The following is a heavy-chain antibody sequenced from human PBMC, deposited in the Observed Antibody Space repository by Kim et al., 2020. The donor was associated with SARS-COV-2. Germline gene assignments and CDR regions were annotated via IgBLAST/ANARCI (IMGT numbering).Heavy chain of an antibody. D-gene: IGHD3-10*01. CDR1: GGSISSSSYY. V-gene: IGHV4-39*07. CDR2: IYYSGST. J-gene: IGHJ6*02. CDR3: ARGWRDMVRGVLSYYYGMDV. Sequence: SETLSLTCTVSGGSISSSSYYWGWIRQPPGKGLEWIGSIYYSGSTYYNPSLKSRVTISVDTSKNQFSLKLSSVTAADTAVYYCARGWRDMVRGVLSYYYGMDVWGQGTTVTVSS.